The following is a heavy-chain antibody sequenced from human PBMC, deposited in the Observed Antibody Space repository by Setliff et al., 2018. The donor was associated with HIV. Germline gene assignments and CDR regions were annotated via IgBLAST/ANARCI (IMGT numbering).Heavy chain of an antibody. V-gene: IGHV4-38-2*01. J-gene: IGHJ3*02. Sequence: PSETLSLTCAVSGYSISSGYYWGWIRQPPGKGLEWIGSIYHNGNTYYNPSLRSRVTISVDTSKNQFSLKLSSVTAADTAMYYCAAFSGTYQGAFDIWGQGTRVTVSS. CDR2: IYHNGNT. CDR3: AAFSGTYQGAFDI. D-gene: IGHD1-26*01. CDR1: GYSISSGYY.